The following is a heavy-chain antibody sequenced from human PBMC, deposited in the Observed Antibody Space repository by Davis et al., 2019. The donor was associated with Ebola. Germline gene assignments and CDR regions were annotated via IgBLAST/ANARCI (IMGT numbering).Heavy chain of an antibody. V-gene: IGHV3-21*01. CDR1: GFTFSSYS. CDR3: ARDRGIAVTVN. D-gene: IGHD6-19*01. CDR2: ISSSSSYI. J-gene: IGHJ4*02. Sequence: GESLKISCAASGFTFSSYSMNWVRQAPGKGLEWVSSISSSSSYIYYADSVKGRFTISRDNAKNSLYLQMNSLRAEDTAVYYCARDRGIAVTVNWGQGTLVTVSS.